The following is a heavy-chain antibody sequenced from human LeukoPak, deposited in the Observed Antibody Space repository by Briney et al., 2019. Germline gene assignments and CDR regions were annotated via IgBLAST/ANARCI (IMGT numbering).Heavy chain of an antibody. CDR3: AKEYYGSSGCLDY. V-gene: IGHV3-33*06. CDR2: IWYDGSNK. J-gene: IGHJ4*02. CDR1: GFTFSSYG. Sequence: PGGSLRLSCAASGFTFSSYGMHWVRQAPGKGLEWVAVIWYDGSNKYYADSVKGRFTISRDNSKNTLYLQMNSLRAEDTAVYYCAKEYYGSSGCLDYWGQGTLVTVSS. D-gene: IGHD3-22*01.